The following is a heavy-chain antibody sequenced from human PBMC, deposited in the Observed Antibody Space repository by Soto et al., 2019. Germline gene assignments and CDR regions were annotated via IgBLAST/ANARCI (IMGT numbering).Heavy chain of an antibody. CDR2: ISTYNGNT. CDR3: ARVKQLATSSDY. CDR1: GYTFTSYG. D-gene: IGHD1-1*01. J-gene: IGHJ4*02. V-gene: IGHV1-18*04. Sequence: GASVKVSCKASGYTFTSYGIHWVRQAPGQGLEWMGWISTYNGNTDFAQKLQGRVSMTTDTSTSTAYMELRSLRSDDTAVYYCARVKQLATSSDYWGQGTLVPSPQ.